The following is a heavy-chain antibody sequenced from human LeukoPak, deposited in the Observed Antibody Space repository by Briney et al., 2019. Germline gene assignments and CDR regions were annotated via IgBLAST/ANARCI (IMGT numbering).Heavy chain of an antibody. D-gene: IGHD6-19*01. J-gene: IGHJ4*02. CDR1: GFTFSSFS. V-gene: IGHV3-48*01. CDR2: ISSSSNTI. CDR3: AKDRLPDSGWSLDY. Sequence: GGSLRLSCAASGFTFSSFSMNWVRQAPGKGLEWVSYISSSSNTIYYADSVKGRFTISRDNSKNTVYLQMNSLRAEDTAVYYCAKDRLPDSGWSLDYWGQGTLVTVSS.